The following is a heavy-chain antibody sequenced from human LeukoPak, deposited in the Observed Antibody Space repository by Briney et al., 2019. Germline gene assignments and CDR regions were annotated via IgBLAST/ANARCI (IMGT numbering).Heavy chain of an antibody. J-gene: IGHJ5*02. CDR3: ASWIVVVPAANGGFDP. CDR1: GGSISSGGYS. Sequence: PSETLSLTCAVSGGSISSGGYSWSWIRQPPGKGLEWIGYIYYSGSTNYNPSLKSRVTISVDTSKNQFSLKLSSVTAADTAVYYCASWIVVVPAANGGFDPWGQGTLVTVSS. V-gene: IGHV4-61*08. D-gene: IGHD2-2*01. CDR2: IYYSGST.